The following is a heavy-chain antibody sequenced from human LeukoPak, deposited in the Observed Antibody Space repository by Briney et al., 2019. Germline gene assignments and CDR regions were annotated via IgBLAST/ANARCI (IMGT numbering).Heavy chain of an antibody. D-gene: IGHD3-22*01. J-gene: IGHJ6*03. V-gene: IGHV1-2*02. CDR2: INPNSGGT. CDR1: GYTFTGYY. Sequence: GASVKVSCKASGYTFTGYYMHWVRQAPGQGLEWMGWINPNSGGTNYAQKLQGRVTMTTDTSTSTAYMELRSLRSDDTAVYYCARVKTMIVDYYYYYMDVWGKGTTVTISS. CDR3: ARVKTMIVDYYYYYMDV.